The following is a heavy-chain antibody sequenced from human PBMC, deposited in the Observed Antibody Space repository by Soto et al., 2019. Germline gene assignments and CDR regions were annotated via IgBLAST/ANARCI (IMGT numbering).Heavy chain of an antibody. Sequence: PGGSLRLSCAASGFTFSSYGMHWVRQAPGKGLEWVAVIWYDGSNKYYADSVKGRFTISRDNSKNTLYLQMNSLRAEDTAVYYCARDLAPGGIVDTYYYYYGIDVWGQGTTVTVSS. D-gene: IGHD1-26*01. V-gene: IGHV3-33*01. CDR3: ARDLAPGGIVDTYYYYYGIDV. J-gene: IGHJ6*02. CDR1: GFTFSSYG. CDR2: IWYDGSNK.